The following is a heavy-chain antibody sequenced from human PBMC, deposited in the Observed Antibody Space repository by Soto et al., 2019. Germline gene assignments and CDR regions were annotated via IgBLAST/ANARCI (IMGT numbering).Heavy chain of an antibody. V-gene: IGHV4-4*07. CDR3: VRDGTKNLRDCLDR. J-gene: IGHJ5*02. Sequence: PXATLSRTVTVVGAFIIGFNCSWIRKSAGKGLEWSGRMYATGTTDYNASLNSRVMMSVDTSKKQFSLNLRSVNAADTAVHYSVRDGTKNLRDCLDRWGQGISVTVSS. D-gene: IGHD1-1*01. CDR1: GAFIIGFN. CDR2: MYATGTT.